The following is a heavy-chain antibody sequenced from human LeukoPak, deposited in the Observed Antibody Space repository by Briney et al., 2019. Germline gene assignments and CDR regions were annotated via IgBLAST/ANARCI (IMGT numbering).Heavy chain of an antibody. D-gene: IGHD3-3*01. J-gene: IGHJ6*02. CDR1: GFTFSNYA. CDR2: ISYDGGNK. V-gene: IGHV3-30-3*01. Sequence: GRSLRLSCAASGFTFSNYARHWVRQAPGKGLEWVAVISYDGGNKYYADSVKGRFTISRDNSKNTLYLQMNSLRAEDTAVYYCARVVLQSYYYYGMDVWGQGTTVTVSS. CDR3: ARVVLQSYYYYGMDV.